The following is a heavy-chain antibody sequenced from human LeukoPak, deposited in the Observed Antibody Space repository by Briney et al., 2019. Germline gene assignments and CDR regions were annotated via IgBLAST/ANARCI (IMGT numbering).Heavy chain of an antibody. CDR2: ISYDGSNK. Sequence: PGGSLRLSCAASGFTFSSYGMHWVRQAPGKGLEWVAVISYDGSNKYYADSVKGRFTISRDNSKNTLYLQMNSLRAEDTAVYYCVESSSSWGQGTLVTVSS. J-gene: IGHJ4*02. V-gene: IGHV3-30*03. D-gene: IGHD6-6*01. CDR3: VESSSS. CDR1: GFTFSSYG.